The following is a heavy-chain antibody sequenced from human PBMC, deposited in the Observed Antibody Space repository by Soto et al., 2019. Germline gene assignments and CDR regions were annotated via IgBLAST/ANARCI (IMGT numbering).Heavy chain of an antibody. D-gene: IGHD2-15*01. CDR2: IYYSGNT. CDR3: ARHPRNCSGGTCLLVWFDP. V-gene: IGHV4-39*01. Sequence: PSETLSLTCTVSGGSISSSTYYWGWIRQPPGKGLEWIGSIYYSGNTYYNPSLESRVTISVDTSKNQFSLKLSSVTAADTAVYYCARHPRNCSGGTCLLVWFDPWGQGTLVTVSS. CDR1: GGSISSSTYY. J-gene: IGHJ5*02.